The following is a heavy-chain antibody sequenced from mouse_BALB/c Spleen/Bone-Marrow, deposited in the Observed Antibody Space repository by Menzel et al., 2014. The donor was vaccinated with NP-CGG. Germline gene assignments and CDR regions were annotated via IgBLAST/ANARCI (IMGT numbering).Heavy chain of an antibody. V-gene: IGHV2-6-7*01. J-gene: IGHJ4*01. Sequence: QVQLQQSGPGLVAPSQSLSITCTVSGFSLTGYGVSWVRQSPGKGLEWLGMIWGDGSTDYNSALKSRLSISEDNSKSQVFLKMNSLQTDDTARYYCARDSFLITRALDYWGQGTSVTVSS. CDR2: IWGDGST. CDR3: ARDSFLITRALDY. D-gene: IGHD2-4*01. CDR1: GFSLTGYG.